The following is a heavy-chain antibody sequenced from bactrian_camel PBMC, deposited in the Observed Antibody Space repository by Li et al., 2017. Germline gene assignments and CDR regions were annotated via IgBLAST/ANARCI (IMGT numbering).Heavy chain of an antibody. CDR1: GFTSSGNW. D-gene: IGHD3*01. V-gene: IGHV3S26*01. CDR2: INWAGDRP. CDR3: ATRMDLMDY. Sequence: VQLVESGGGLVQPGGSLRLSCAASGFTSSGNWQYWARQAPGKGLEWVSAINWAGDRPTYADSVKGQFTISRDNAKNTVYLQMNSLKPEDTAVYYCATRMDLMDYWGQGTQVTVS. J-gene: IGHJ4*01.